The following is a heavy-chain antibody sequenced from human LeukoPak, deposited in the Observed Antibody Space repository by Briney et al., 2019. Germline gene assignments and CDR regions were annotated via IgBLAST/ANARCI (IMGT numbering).Heavy chain of an antibody. CDR2: INPNSGGT. D-gene: IGHD3-10*01. CDR1: GYTFTGYY. V-gene: IGHV1-2*02. CDR3: ALRGYYYGSGTQGAFDI. Sequence: GASVKVSCKASGYTFTGYYMHWVRQAPGQGLEWMGWINPNSGGTNYAQKFQGRVTMTRDTSISTAYMELSWLRSDDTAVYYCALRGYYYGSGTQGAFDIWGQGTMVTVSS. J-gene: IGHJ3*02.